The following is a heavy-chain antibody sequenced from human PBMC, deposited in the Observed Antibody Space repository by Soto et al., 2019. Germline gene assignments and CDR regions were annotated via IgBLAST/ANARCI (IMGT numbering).Heavy chain of an antibody. J-gene: IGHJ6*03. V-gene: IGHV4-59*01. CDR2: IYYSGST. Sequence: SETLSLTCTVSGGSISSYYWSWIRQPPGKGLEWIGYIYYSGSTNYNPSLKSRVTISVDTSKNQFSLKLSSVTAADTAVYYCARGGYCSSTSCRIYYYYYYMDVWGKGTTVTVSS. D-gene: IGHD2-2*03. CDR1: GGSISSYY. CDR3: ARGGYCSSTSCRIYYYYYYMDV.